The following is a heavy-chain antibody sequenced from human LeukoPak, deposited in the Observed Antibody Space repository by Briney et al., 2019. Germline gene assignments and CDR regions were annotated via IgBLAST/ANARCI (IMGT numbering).Heavy chain of an antibody. CDR3: ARDTEHLYFVFDY. CDR2: ISRSGSTI. CDR1: GFTFSRYS. Sequence: QPGGSLRLSCAASGFTFSRYSMNWVRQAPGKGLEWVSYISRSGSTIYYADSVKGRFTISRDNAKNSLYLQMNSLRDEDTAVYYCARDTEHLYFVFDYWGQGTLATVSS. J-gene: IGHJ4*02. V-gene: IGHV3-48*02. D-gene: IGHD2-2*02.